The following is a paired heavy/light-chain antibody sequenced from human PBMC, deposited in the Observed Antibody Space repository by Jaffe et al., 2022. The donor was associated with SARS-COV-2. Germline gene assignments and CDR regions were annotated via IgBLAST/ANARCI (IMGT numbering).Heavy chain of an antibody. CDR3: ARDPRHATKRGGKMATGFDP. D-gene: IGHD5-12*01. Sequence: EVQLVESGGGLVQPGGSLRLSCAASGFTVSSNYMSWVRQAPGKGLEWVSVIYSGGSTYYADSVKGRFTISRDNSKNTLYLQMNSLRAEDTAVYYCARDPRHATKRGGKMATGFDPWGQGTLVTVSS. J-gene: IGHJ5*02. CDR2: IYSGGST. CDR1: GFTVSSNY. V-gene: IGHV3-66*02.
Light chain of an antibody. CDR1: SGHSSYA. J-gene: IGLJ3*02. CDR3: QTWGTGLWV. V-gene: IGLV4-69*01. CDR2: LNSDGSH. Sequence: QLVLTQSPSASASLGASVKLTCTLSSGHSSYAIAWHQQQPEKGPRYLMKLNSDGSHSKGDGIPDRFSGSSSGAERYLTISSLQSEDEADYYCQTWGTGLWVFGGGTKLTVL.